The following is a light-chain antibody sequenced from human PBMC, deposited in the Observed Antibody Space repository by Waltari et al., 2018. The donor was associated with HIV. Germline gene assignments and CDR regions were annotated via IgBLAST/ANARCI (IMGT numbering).Light chain of an antibody. CDR3: QESGNSPRWK. CDR1: QSVDNNY. Sequence: EIVLTQSPGTLSLSPGERATLSCRSSQSVDNNYLAWYQQKPGQAPRLLIYGASSRAAGIPDRVSGSGAGTDFTLIISRLEPEDFAVYYCQESGNSPRWKFGQGTKVDIK. CDR2: GAS. V-gene: IGKV3-20*01. J-gene: IGKJ1*01.